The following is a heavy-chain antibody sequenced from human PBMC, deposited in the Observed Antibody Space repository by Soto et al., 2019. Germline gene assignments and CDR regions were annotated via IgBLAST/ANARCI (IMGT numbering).Heavy chain of an antibody. CDR1: GYTFRSYG. CDR3: ARDRGVVTSGSAYYFDY. J-gene: IGHJ4*02. Sequence: QVQLVQSGPVVKKPGASVKVSCKATGYTFRSYGVTWVRQAPGQGLEWMGWISGYNGNTEYAQKLQGRVTMTTDTSTSTVYMELRSLGSADTAVYYCARDRGVVTSGSAYYFDYWGQGTLVTVSS. D-gene: IGHD2-2*01. CDR2: ISGYNGNT. V-gene: IGHV1-18*01.